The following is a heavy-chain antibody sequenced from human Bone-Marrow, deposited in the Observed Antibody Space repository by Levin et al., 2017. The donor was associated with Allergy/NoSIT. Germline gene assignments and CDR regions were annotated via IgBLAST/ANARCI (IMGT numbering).Heavy chain of an antibody. D-gene: IGHD2-15*01. J-gene: IGHJ4*02. Sequence: SCGVSNYSISSGFYWGWIRQPPGKGLEWIGNIDHTGSIYYNPSLKSRVTISVDTSKNQFSLKVTSVTAADTAVYYCARTLGYCSGDGCYYYFDQWGQGTLVTVSS. CDR3: ARTLGYCSGDGCYYYFDQ. CDR2: IDHTGSI. V-gene: IGHV4-38-2*01. CDR1: NYSISSGFY.